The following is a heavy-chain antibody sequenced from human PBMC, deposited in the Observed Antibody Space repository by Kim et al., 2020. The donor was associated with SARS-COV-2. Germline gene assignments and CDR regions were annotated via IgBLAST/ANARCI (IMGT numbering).Heavy chain of an antibody. J-gene: IGHJ5*02. V-gene: IGHV3-21*01. Sequence: GGSLRLSCAASGFTFSSYSMNWVRQAPGKGLEWVSSISSSSSYIYYADSVKGRFTISRDNAKNSLYLQMNSLRAEDTAVYYCARDGFRGGYNLWGQGTLVTVSS. CDR3: ARDGFRGGYNL. D-gene: IGHD5-12*01. CDR1: GFTFSSYS. CDR2: ISSSSSYI.